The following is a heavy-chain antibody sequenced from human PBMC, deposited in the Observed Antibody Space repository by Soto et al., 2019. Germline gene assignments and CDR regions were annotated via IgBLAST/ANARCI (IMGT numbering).Heavy chain of an antibody. CDR3: AKAGKCSGGSCYSEYYYYMDV. CDR1: GFTFSSYA. D-gene: IGHD2-15*01. J-gene: IGHJ6*03. Sequence: GGSLRLSCAASGFTFSSYAMSWVRQAPGKGLEWVSAISGSGGSTYYADSVKGRFTISRDNSKNTLYLQMNSLRAEDTAVYYCAKAGKCSGGSCYSEYYYYMDVWGKGTTVTVSS. V-gene: IGHV3-23*01. CDR2: ISGSGGST.